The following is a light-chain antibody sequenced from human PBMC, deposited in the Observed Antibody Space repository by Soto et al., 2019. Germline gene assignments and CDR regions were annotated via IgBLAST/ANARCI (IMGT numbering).Light chain of an antibody. CDR2: DVS. CDR1: SSDVGAYDS. CDR3: SSYTSSSTPVV. V-gene: IGLV2-14*01. Sequence: QSALTQPASVSESPGQSITISCTGTSSDVGAYDSVSWYQQHPGKAPKLMIYDVSDRPSGVSNRFSGFKSGNTASLTISALQAEDEADYYCSSYTSSSTPVVFGGGTQLTVL. J-gene: IGLJ2*01.